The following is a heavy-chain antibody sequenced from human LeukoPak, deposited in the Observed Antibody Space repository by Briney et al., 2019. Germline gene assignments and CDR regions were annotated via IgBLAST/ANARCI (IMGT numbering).Heavy chain of an antibody. CDR1: GFIFSNYA. CDR3: AKFGAAVGYDAFDI. CDR2: ISGSGDST. Sequence: GGSLRLSCAASGFIFSNYAMSWVRQAPGKGLEWVSAISGSGDSTNYADSVKGRFTISRDNSKNTLYLQMNSLRAEDTAVYYCAKFGAAVGYDAFDIWGQGTMVTVSS. D-gene: IGHD6-13*01. J-gene: IGHJ3*02. V-gene: IGHV3-23*01.